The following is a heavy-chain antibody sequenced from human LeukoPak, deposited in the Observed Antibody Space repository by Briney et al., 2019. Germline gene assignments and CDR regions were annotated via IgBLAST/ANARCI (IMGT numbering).Heavy chain of an antibody. V-gene: IGHV3-23*01. D-gene: IGHD6-13*01. CDR2: ISGSGGGT. Sequence: QPGGSLRLSCAASGFTFSSYAMSWVRQAPGKGLEWVSAISGSGGGTYYADSVKGRFTISRDNSKNTLYLQMNSLRAEDTAVYYCAKWGSSWPYYFDYWGQGTLVTVSS. J-gene: IGHJ4*02. CDR1: GFTFSSYA. CDR3: AKWGSSWPYYFDY.